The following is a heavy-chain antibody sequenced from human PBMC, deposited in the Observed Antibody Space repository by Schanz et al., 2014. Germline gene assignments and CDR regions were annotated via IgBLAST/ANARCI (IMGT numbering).Heavy chain of an antibody. D-gene: IGHD3-10*01. CDR3: ARGHYGLDV. V-gene: IGHV3-30*03. J-gene: IGHJ6*02. CDR1: GFTFSSYW. Sequence: QVNLVESGGGVVQPGRSLRVSCAASGFTFSSYWMHWVRQAPGTGLEWVAVISYDGTNKYYADSVKGRFTISRDNSKGSVYLQMNSLRAEDTAVYYCARGHYGLDVWGPGTSVTVSS. CDR2: ISYDGTNK.